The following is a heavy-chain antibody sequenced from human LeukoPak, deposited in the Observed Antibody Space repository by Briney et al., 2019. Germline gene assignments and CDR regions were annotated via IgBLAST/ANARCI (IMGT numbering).Heavy chain of an antibody. CDR2: IYYSGST. CDR3: ARDSSGYYYLFDY. Sequence: SETLSLTCTVSGGSISSGGYYWSWIRQHPGKGLEWIGYIYYSGSTYYNPSLKSRVTISVDTSKNQFSLKLSSVTAADTAVYYCARDSSGYYYLFDYSGQGTLVTVSS. D-gene: IGHD3-22*01. CDR1: GGSISSGGYY. V-gene: IGHV4-31*03. J-gene: IGHJ4*02.